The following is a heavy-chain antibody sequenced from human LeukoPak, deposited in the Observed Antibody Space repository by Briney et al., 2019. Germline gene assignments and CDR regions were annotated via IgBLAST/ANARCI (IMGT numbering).Heavy chain of an antibody. CDR2: IYASGST. CDR1: DGSIRGGSYY. D-gene: IGHD3-3*01. Sequence: PSQTLSLTCTVSDGSIRGGSYYWGWIRQPAGKGLEWIGRIYASGSTDYNPSLKSRLTISVDTSKNQFSLRLTSVTAADTAVYYCAREKNDYNFWTGGYYYMDVWGKGTTVTVSS. V-gene: IGHV4-61*02. CDR3: AREKNDYNFWTGGYYYMDV. J-gene: IGHJ6*03.